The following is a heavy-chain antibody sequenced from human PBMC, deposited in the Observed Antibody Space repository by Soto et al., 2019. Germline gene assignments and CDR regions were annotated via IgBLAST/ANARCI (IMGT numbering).Heavy chain of an antibody. J-gene: IGHJ4*02. CDR3: ARDSFEGRPRGRLGRGFDY. D-gene: IGHD1-1*01. V-gene: IGHV3-30-3*01. CDR2: ISYDGSNK. CDR1: VFTFSSYA. Sequence: HPGGSLRLSCAASVFTFSSYAMHWVRQAPGKGLEWVAVISYDGSNKYYADSVKGRFTISRDNSKNTLYLQMKSLRAEDTAVYYCARDSFEGRPRGRLGRGFDYWGQGNLVTVSS.